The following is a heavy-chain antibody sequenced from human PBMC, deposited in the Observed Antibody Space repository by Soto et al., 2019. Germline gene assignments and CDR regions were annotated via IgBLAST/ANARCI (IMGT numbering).Heavy chain of an antibody. J-gene: IGHJ6*02. CDR1: GYTFSDFD. Sequence: SVKVSCKASGYTFSDFDINWLRQAPGQGPEWMGWMNAKSGDTFFAQRFQGKFNMTWDTSLSTAYMEVGSLTSDDTAMYYCARGNPFNYAGFDVWGQGTTVTVSS. D-gene: IGHD3-16*01. CDR3: ARGNPFNYAGFDV. CDR2: MNAKSGDT. V-gene: IGHV1-8*01.